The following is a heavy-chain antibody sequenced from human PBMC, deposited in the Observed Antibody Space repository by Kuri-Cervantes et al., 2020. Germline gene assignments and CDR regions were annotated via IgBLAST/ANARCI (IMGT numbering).Heavy chain of an antibody. CDR2: ISSSSSTI. D-gene: IGHD3/OR15-3a*01. Sequence: GGSLRLSCAASGFTFSSYSMNWVRQAPGKGLEWVSYISSSSSTIYYADSVKGRFTISRDNAKNSLYLQMNSLRDEDTAVYYCATVDWATGESCFDYWGQGTLVTVSS. CDR3: ATVDWATGESCFDY. J-gene: IGHJ4*02. CDR1: GFTFSSYS. V-gene: IGHV3-48*02.